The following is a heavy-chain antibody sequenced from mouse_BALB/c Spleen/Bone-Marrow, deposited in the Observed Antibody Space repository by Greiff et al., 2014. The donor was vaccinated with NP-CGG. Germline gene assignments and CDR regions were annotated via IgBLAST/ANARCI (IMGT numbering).Heavy chain of an antibody. CDR3: ARWGFSCWYFDV. V-gene: IGHV1S81*02. Sequence: QVQLQQSGAELVKPGASVKLSCKASGYTFTSYWMHWVKQRPGQGLEWIGEINPSNGRTNYNEKFKSKATLTVDKSSSTAYIQLSSLTSEDSAVYYCARWGFSCWYFDVWGAGTTVTVSS. CDR1: GYTFTSYW. J-gene: IGHJ1*01. CDR2: INPSNGRT.